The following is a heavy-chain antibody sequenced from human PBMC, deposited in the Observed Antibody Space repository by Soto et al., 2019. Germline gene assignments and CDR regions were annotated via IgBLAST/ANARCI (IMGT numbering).Heavy chain of an antibody. J-gene: IGHJ4*02. Sequence: QVQLVQSGPEVKKPGSSVKVSCKAAGGTFNKYAIDWVRQVPGQGLEWMGGIIPLFGTANYAQKFQGRVTITADEATSTAYMELRSLRSEDTAVYYCARQFDYETSGYYYAYWGQGTLVTVSS. CDR3: ARQFDYETSGYYYAY. D-gene: IGHD3-22*01. CDR1: GGTFNKYA. V-gene: IGHV1-69*01. CDR2: IIPLFGTA.